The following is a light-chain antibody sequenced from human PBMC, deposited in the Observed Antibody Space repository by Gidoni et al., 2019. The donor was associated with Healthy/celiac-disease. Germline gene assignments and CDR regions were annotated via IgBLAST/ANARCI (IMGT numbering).Light chain of an antibody. CDR1: QSVSSY. J-gene: IGKJ3*01. CDR2: DAS. Sequence: EIVLTQSPATLSLSPGERAPLPCRASQSVSSYLAWYQQKPGQAPRLLIYDASNRATGIPARFSGSGSGTDFTLTISSLEPEEFAVYYCQQRSNWPPDFGPGTKVDIK. V-gene: IGKV3-11*01. CDR3: QQRSNWPPD.